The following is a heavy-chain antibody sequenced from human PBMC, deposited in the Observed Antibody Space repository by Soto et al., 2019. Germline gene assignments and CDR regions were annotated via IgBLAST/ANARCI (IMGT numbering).Heavy chain of an antibody. V-gene: IGHV3-74*01. CDR3: TRGASGYGNFDY. Sequence: EVHLVESGGGVAQPGGSLRLSCAASGFSFSTWMHWVRQAPGKGLVWLSRINSDGSSISYADSVKGRFFVSRDNAKNTLYLQINSLTAEDTAVYYCTRGASGYGNFDYWGQGVLLTVSS. CDR2: INSDGSSI. CDR1: GFSFSTW. D-gene: IGHD5-12*01. J-gene: IGHJ4*02.